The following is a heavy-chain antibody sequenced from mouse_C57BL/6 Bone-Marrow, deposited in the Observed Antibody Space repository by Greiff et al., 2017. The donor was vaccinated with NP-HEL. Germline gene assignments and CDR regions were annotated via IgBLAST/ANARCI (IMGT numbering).Heavy chain of an antibody. V-gene: IGHV1-4*01. D-gene: IGHD2-1*01. CDR3: ARGGYGNYVSDY. J-gene: IGHJ2*01. Sequence: VQLQQSGAELSPPGASVKMSCKASGYTFTSYTMHCVQQRPGPVPSLICSLNPRSGYTKYNQKFKDKATLTADKSSSTAYMQLSSLTSEDSAVYYCARGGYGNYVSDYWGQGTTLTVSS. CDR1: GYTFTSYT. CDR2: LNPRSGYT.